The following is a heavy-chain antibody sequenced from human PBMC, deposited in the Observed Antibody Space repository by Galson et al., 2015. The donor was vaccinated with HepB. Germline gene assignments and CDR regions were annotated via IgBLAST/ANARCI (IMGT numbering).Heavy chain of an antibody. CDR2: ISSSSSTI. D-gene: IGHD3-22*01. J-gene: IGHJ4*02. Sequence: SLRLSCAASGFTFSSYSMNWVRQAPGKGLEWISYISSSSSTIYYADSVKGRFTISRDNAKNSLYLQMNSLRAEDTAVYYCARDWRYYYDSSGYLDYWGQGTLVTVSS. CDR3: ARDWRYYYDSSGYLDY. CDR1: GFTFSSYS. V-gene: IGHV3-48*01.